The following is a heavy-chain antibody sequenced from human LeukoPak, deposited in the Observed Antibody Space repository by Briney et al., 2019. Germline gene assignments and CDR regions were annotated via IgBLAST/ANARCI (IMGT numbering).Heavy chain of an antibody. Sequence: ASVKVSCKASGYTFTGYYMHWVRQAPGQGLEWMGWINTNSGGTNNAQKFQGRVTMTRDTSISTAYMELSRLRSDDTAVYYCARDYSGYSSGWYDYWGQGTLVTVSS. J-gene: IGHJ4*02. CDR2: INTNSGGT. CDR1: GYTFTGYY. D-gene: IGHD6-19*01. V-gene: IGHV1-2*02. CDR3: ARDYSGYSSGWYDY.